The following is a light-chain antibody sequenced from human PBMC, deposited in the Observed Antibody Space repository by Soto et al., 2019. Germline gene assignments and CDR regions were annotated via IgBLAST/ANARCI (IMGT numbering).Light chain of an antibody. CDR2: AES. CDR1: QGISNY. V-gene: IGKV1-27*01. Sequence: DIQLPQSPSSLSASVGDRFTITCRASQGISNYLAWYQQKTGKVPKLLIYAESTLQSGVPYRFSGSGSGTDLNLTISRLQPEDVATYYCQKYNSALITCGQGTRLEIK. J-gene: IGKJ5*01. CDR3: QKYNSALIT.